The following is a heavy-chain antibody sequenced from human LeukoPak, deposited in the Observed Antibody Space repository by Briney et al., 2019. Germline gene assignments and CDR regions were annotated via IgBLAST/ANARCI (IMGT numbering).Heavy chain of an antibody. CDR1: GGSISSSSYY. V-gene: IGHV4-39*07. D-gene: IGHD5-18*01. CDR3: VREARGYTYGPYFDY. CDR2: IYYSGST. Sequence: SQTLSLTCTVSGGSISSSSYYWGWIRQPPGKGLEWIGSIYYSGSTYYNPSLKSRVTISVDTSKKQFSLKLSSVTAADTAVYYCVREARGYTYGPYFDYWGQGTLVTVSS. J-gene: IGHJ4*02.